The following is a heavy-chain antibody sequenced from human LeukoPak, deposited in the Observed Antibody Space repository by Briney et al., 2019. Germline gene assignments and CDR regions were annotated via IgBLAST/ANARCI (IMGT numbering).Heavy chain of an antibody. D-gene: IGHD2-2*02. V-gene: IGHV3-23*01. CDR3: AKGNCRGTSCYSDY. CDR1: GFTFSSYA. Sequence: GGPLRLSCAASGFTFSSYAMRWVRQAPGKGLEWVSGISGSGGSTYYADSVKGRFTIARDNSKNTLYLQMNSLRAEDTAVYYCAKGNCRGTSCYSDYWGQGSLVTVSS. J-gene: IGHJ4*02. CDR2: ISGSGGST.